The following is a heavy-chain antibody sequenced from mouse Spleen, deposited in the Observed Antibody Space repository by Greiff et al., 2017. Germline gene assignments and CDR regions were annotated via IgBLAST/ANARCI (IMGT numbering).Heavy chain of an antibody. J-gene: IGHJ1*01. Sequence: QVQLQQPGTELVKPGASVKLSCKASGYTFTSYWMHWVKQRPGQGLEWIGNINPSNGGTNYNEKFKSKATLTVDKSSSTAYMQLSSLTSEDSAVYYCARQGGVRLYWYFDVWGAGTTVTVSS. V-gene: IGHV1-53*01. CDR2: INPSNGGT. CDR3: ARQGGVRLYWYFDV. D-gene: IGHD2-14*01. CDR1: GYTFTSYW.